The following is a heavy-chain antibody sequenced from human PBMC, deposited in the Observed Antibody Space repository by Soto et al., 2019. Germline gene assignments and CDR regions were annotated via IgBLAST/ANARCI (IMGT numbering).Heavy chain of an antibody. Sequence: GGSLRLSCAASGFTFSSYAMHWVGQAPGKGLEWVAVISYDGSNKYYADSVKGRFTISRDNSKNTLYLQMNSLRAEDTAVYYCARVGSYYDFWSGYFDYWGQGTLVTVSS. CDR2: ISYDGSNK. V-gene: IGHV3-30-3*01. CDR3: ARVGSYYDFWSGYFDY. J-gene: IGHJ4*02. D-gene: IGHD3-3*01. CDR1: GFTFSSYA.